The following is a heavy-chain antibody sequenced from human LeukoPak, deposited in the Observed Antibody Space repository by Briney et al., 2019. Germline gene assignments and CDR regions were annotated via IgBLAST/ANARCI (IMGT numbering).Heavy chain of an antibody. J-gene: IGHJ4*01. CDR1: GFTFNSYG. CDR3: AKGDKPVIAMVKFDY. D-gene: IGHD5-18*01. Sequence: GGSLRLSCAASGFTFNSYGMSWVRQAPGEGMEWVASITGSTRSTYYADSVKGRFTISRDSSRNTLYLQMNSLRAEDTAVYYCAKGDKPVIAMVKFDYWGHGTLVTVSS. V-gene: IGHV3-23*01. CDR2: ITGSTRST.